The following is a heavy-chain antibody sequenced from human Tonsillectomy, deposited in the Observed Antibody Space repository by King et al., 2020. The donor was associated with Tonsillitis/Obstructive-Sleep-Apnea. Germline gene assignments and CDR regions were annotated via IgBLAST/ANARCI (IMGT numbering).Heavy chain of an antibody. CDR3: AKGQVGGYYDTCGHSLDY. CDR2: ISGSGGST. V-gene: IGHV3-23*04. CDR1: GFTFTSYA. Sequence: EVQLVESGGGLVQPGESLRLSCAASGFTFTSYAMSWVRQAPGKGLEWVSTISGSGGSTFYADSVKGRFTISRDNSKNTLYLQMNSLRADDTAVYYCAKGQVGGYYDTCGHSLDYWGQGTLVTVSS. J-gene: IGHJ4*02. D-gene: IGHD3-22*01.